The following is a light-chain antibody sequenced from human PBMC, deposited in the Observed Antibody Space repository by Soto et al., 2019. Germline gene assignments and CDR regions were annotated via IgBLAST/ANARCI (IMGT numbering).Light chain of an antibody. J-gene: IGKJ1*01. CDR3: QQYNNWPPDRT. CDR1: QSVGSN. Sequence: EIVMTQSPATLSVSPGERATLSCRASQSVGSNLAWYQQRPGQAPRLLIYGASTRATGVPARFSGSGSGTEFNFTISSLQSEDFGIYFCQQYNNWPPDRTFGQGTKVEIK. CDR2: GAS. V-gene: IGKV3-15*01.